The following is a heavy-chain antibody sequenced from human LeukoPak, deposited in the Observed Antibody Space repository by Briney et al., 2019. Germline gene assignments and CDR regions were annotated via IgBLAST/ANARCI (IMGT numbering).Heavy chain of an antibody. J-gene: IGHJ4*02. V-gene: IGHV3-23*01. CDR2: ISGSGGST. Sequence: GGSLRLSCAASGFTFSSYAMSWVRQAPGKGLEWVSAISGSGGSTYYADSVKGRFTISRDNSRNTLYLQMNSLRAEDTAVYYCAKDTYYYDSSGYYDYWGQGTLVTVSS. D-gene: IGHD3-22*01. CDR3: AKDTYYYDSSGYYDY. CDR1: GFTFSSYA.